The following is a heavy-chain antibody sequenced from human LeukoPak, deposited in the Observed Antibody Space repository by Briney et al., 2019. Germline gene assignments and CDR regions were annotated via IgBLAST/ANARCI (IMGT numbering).Heavy chain of an antibody. CDR2: ISAYNGNT. Sequence: GASVKVSCRASGYTFATHGISWVRQAPGQGLEWMGWISAYNGNTEYAQKLQGRVTMTTDTSTSTAYMELRSLRSDDTAVYYCARDQSGGMPPPDYWGQGTLVTVSS. CDR3: ARDQSGGMPPPDY. CDR1: GYTFATHG. D-gene: IGHD3-16*01. J-gene: IGHJ4*02. V-gene: IGHV1-18*01.